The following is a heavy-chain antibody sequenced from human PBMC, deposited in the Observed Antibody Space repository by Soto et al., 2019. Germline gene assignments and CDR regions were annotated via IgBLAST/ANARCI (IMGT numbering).Heavy chain of an antibody. CDR1: GFMFSAYA. D-gene: IGHD6-19*01. J-gene: IGHJ4*01. V-gene: IGHV3-30*04. CDR2: ISYDGTNK. Sequence: LRLSCAASGFMFSAYAMLWVRQAPGKGLEWVAAISYDGTNKYYADSIKGRFTISRDNSANTLFLQVNSLRREDTAMYYCARDPSTYTSGWYGIDFWGHGTLVTVSS. CDR3: ARDPSTYTSGWYGIDF.